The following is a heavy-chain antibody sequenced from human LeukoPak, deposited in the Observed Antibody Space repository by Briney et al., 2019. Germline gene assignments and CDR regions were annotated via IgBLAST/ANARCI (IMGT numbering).Heavy chain of an antibody. J-gene: IGHJ6*03. CDR2: IFYSGGT. CDR3: ASLGSRPGYYGSDYYYMDV. Sequence: SETLSLTCTVSGGSINTPNYYWGWIRQTPGKGLEWIGNIFYSGGTYYSPSLTSRVTISLDTSRNQFSLKLNSVTATDTAVYYCASLGSRPGYYGSDYYYMDVWGKGTTVTVSS. D-gene: IGHD3-10*01. CDR1: GGSINTPNYY. V-gene: IGHV4-39*07.